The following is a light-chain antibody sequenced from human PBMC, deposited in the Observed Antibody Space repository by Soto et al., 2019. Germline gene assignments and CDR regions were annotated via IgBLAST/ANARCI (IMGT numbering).Light chain of an antibody. V-gene: IGKV3-15*01. CDR2: GAS. Sequence: EIVMTQSPANLSVSPGEKATLSCRASQSVSSKLAWYQQKPGQAPRVLIYGASTRATGIPARFSGSGSGTEFTLTISSLQTEDFAVYYCQHYNDWPPTWTFGQGTKV. CDR3: QHYNDWPPTWT. CDR1: QSVSSK. J-gene: IGKJ1*01.